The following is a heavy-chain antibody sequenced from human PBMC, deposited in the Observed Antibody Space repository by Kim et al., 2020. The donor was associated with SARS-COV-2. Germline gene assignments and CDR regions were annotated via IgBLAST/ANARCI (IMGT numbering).Heavy chain of an antibody. V-gene: IGHV3-43*01. J-gene: IGHJ4*02. CDR3: AKVQPPGGGFDY. Sequence: YYADSVKGRFTISRDNIKNALYLQMNSLRTEDPALYYCAKVQPPGGGFDYWGQGTLVTVSS. D-gene: IGHD2-2*01.